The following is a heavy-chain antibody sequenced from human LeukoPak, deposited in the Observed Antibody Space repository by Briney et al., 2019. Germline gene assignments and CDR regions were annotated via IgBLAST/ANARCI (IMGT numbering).Heavy chain of an antibody. CDR3: TRSPRDGYHDSFDI. CDR1: GYSFTTYW. Sequence: GESLKISCKGSGYSFTTYWIAWVRQMPGEGLEWMGIIYPGDSETRYSPSFQGQVTISADKSITNAYLQWGSLKASDTAMYYCTRSPRDGYHDSFDIWGQGTMVTVFS. V-gene: IGHV5-51*01. CDR2: IYPGDSET. J-gene: IGHJ3*02. D-gene: IGHD5-24*01.